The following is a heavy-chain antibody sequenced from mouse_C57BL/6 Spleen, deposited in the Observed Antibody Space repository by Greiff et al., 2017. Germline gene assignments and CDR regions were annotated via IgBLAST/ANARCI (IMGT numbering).Heavy chain of an antibody. J-gene: IGHJ2*01. V-gene: IGHV2-2*01. CDR3: ARKDYGVDY. Sequence: VQLQQSGPGLVQPSQSLSITCTVSGFSLTSYGVHWVRQSPGKGLEWLGVIWSGGSTDYNAAFISRLSISKDNSKSQVFSKMNSLQADDTAIYYCARKDYGVDYWGQGTTLTVSS. CDR2: IWSGGST. D-gene: IGHD1-2*01. CDR1: GFSLTSYG.